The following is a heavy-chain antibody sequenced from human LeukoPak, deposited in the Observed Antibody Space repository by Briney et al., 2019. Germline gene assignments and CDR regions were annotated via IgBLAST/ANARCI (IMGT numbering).Heavy chain of an antibody. CDR1: GFTFSDYY. CDR2: ISSSGSTK. J-gene: IGHJ4*02. Sequence: GGSLRLSCAASGFTFSDYYMSWIRQAPGRGLEWVSYISSSGSTKYYADSVKGRFTISRDNAKNSYLQMNSLRAEDTAVYYCARDGHAYGRGSPHYWGQGTLVTVSS. D-gene: IGHD3-10*01. V-gene: IGHV3-11*01. CDR3: ARDGHAYGRGSPHY.